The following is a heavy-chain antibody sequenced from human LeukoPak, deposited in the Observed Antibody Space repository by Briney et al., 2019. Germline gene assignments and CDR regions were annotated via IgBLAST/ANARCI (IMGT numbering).Heavy chain of an antibody. J-gene: IGHJ6*04. Sequence: PGASVKVSCKASGYTFSTYDVAWVRQAPGQGLEWMGWVNPNSGNTGYARKFRGAVTISSDASVTSAYMEVSSLTSEDTAVYFCARDRHVMVRGVPEGMDVWGKGTTVTVSS. CDR1: GYTFSTYD. D-gene: IGHD3-10*01. V-gene: IGHV1-8*01. CDR2: VNPNSGNT. CDR3: ARDRHVMVRGVPEGMDV.